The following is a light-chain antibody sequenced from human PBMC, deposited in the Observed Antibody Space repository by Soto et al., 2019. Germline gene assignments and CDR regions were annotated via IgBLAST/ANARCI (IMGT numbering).Light chain of an antibody. CDR3: QQYVISVT. V-gene: IGKV3-20*01. J-gene: IGKJ5*01. CDR2: GAS. CDR1: QSVGSTS. Sequence: EIVLTQSPGTLSLSPGERATLSCMASQSVGSTSLAWYQHKPGQAPRLLMYGASNRATGIPERFSGSGSGTDFTLTISRLEPQDSAIYYCQQYVISVTFGQGTRLENK.